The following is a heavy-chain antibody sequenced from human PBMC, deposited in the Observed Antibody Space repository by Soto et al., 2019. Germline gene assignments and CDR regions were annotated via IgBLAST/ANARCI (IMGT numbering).Heavy chain of an antibody. D-gene: IGHD2-2*01. CDR3: ARGRGSTGYLGREHYFDY. CDR2: IDIVGNT. Sequence: EVQVVESGGGLVQPGGSLRLSCAASGFSVTNNYMNWVRQAPGKGLEWVSIIDIVGNTCYANFVKERFTISRDNSRNTLYLHMDSLRAEDTAVYYCARGRGSTGYLGREHYFDYWGQGTLVTVSP. CDR1: GFSVTNNY. J-gene: IGHJ4*02. V-gene: IGHV3-66*01.